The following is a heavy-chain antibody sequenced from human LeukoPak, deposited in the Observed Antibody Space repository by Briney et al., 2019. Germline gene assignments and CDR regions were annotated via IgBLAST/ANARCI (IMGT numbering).Heavy chain of an antibody. Sequence: GGSLRLSCAASGFTFRTYPIHWVRQAPGKGLEWVALISYDGSNEYYADSVKGRFTISRDNAKNSLYLQMNSLRAEDTAVYYCASSGQWLVRYYFDYWGQGTLVTVSS. CDR2: ISYDGSNE. D-gene: IGHD6-19*01. J-gene: IGHJ4*02. CDR1: GFTFRTYP. CDR3: ASSGQWLVRYYFDY. V-gene: IGHV3-30*04.